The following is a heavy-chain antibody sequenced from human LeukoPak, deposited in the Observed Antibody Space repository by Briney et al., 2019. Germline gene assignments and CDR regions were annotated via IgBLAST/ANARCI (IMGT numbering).Heavy chain of an antibody. Sequence: SQTLSLTCTVSGASISSGDYHWNWIRQPPGRGLEWIGFIHDSGSTYYNPSLKSRVSISRDMSKNQLSLMLSSVTAADTAVYYCARGFGAGNYYYGWFDPWGQGTLVSVSS. J-gene: IGHJ5*02. V-gene: IGHV4-30-4*01. CDR3: ARGFGAGNYYYGWFDP. D-gene: IGHD3-10*01. CDR1: GASISSGDYH. CDR2: IHDSGST.